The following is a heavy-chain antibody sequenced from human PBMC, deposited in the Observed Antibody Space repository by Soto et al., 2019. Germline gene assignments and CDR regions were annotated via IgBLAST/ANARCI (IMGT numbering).Heavy chain of an antibody. CDR2: IYYSGST. CDR1: GGSISSGGYY. D-gene: IGHD2-15*01. CDR3: ERVLPLVGAARDNWFDP. Sequence: QVQLQESGPGLVKPSQTLSLTCTVSGGSISSGGYYWSWIRQHPGKGLEWIGYIYYSGSTYYNPSLKSRVTISVDTSKNQFSLKLSSVTAADTAGYYCERVLPLVGAARDNWFDPWGQGTLVTVSA. V-gene: IGHV4-31*03. J-gene: IGHJ5*02.